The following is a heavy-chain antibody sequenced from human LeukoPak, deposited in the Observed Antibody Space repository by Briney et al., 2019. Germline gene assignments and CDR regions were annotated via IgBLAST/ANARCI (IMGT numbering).Heavy chain of an antibody. J-gene: IGHJ4*02. CDR1: GGSFSGYY. D-gene: IGHD3-10*01. Sequence: SETLSLTCAVYGGSFSGYYWSWIRRPPGKGLEWIGEINHSGSTNYNPSLKSRVTISVDTSKNQFSLKLSSATAADTAVYYCARSYYYGSGSYYYWGQGTLVTVSS. CDR3: ARSYYYGSGSYYY. CDR2: INHSGST. V-gene: IGHV4-34*01.